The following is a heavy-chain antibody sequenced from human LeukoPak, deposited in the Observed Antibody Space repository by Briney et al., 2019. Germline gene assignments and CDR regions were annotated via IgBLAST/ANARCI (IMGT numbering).Heavy chain of an antibody. V-gene: IGHV3-53*01. CDR3: ASGSMIRGVITFDY. CDR2: IYSGDNT. J-gene: IGHJ4*02. CDR1: GFTISGDY. Sequence: AGGSLRLSCAASGFTISGDYMSWVRQAPGKGLEWVSLIYSGDNTYFADSVKGRFIISRDNSKNTLYLQMSSLRAEDTAVYYCASGSMIRGVITFDYWDQGTLVIVSS. D-gene: IGHD3-10*01.